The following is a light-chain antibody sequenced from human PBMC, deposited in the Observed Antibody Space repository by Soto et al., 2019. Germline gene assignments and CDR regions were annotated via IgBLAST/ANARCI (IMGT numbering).Light chain of an antibody. CDR2: SNN. J-gene: IGLJ3*02. V-gene: IGLV1-44*01. CDR1: SCNIGSNT. Sequence: QSVLTQPPSASGTPGQRVTISCSGSSCNIGSNTVAWYQQLPQTAPKLLVHSNNERPSGVPDRFSGAKSGTSASLVISGLQSDDEADFYCAAWDDSLSGTVFGGGTKLTVL. CDR3: AAWDDSLSGTV.